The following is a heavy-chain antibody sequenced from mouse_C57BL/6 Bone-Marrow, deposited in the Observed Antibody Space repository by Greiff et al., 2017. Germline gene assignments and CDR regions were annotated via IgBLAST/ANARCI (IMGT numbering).Heavy chain of an antibody. Sequence: VQLQQSVAELVRPGASVKLSCTASGFNIQNTYMHWVKQRPEQGLEWIGRIDPANGNTKYAPKFQGKATIIADTSSNTASLQLSSLTSEDTAIYYCARSLRLYYFDYWGQGTTLTVSS. CDR2: IDPANGNT. CDR1: GFNIQNTY. V-gene: IGHV14-3*01. D-gene: IGHD1-1*01. CDR3: ARSLRLYYFDY. J-gene: IGHJ2*01.